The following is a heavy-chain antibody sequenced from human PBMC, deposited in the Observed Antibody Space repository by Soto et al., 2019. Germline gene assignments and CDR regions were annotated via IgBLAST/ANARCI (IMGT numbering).Heavy chain of an antibody. CDR2: IYYSGST. CDR3: ARGEADIVVVPAAATSDY. V-gene: IGHV4-31*03. CDR1: GGSISSGGYY. Sequence: QVQLQESGPGLVKPSQTLSLTCTVSGGSISSGGYYWSWIRQHPGKGLEWIGYIYYSGSTYYNPSLQSRVTISVDTSKNQFSLKLSSVTAADTAVYYCARGEADIVVVPAAATSDYWGQGTLVTVSS. D-gene: IGHD2-2*01. J-gene: IGHJ4*02.